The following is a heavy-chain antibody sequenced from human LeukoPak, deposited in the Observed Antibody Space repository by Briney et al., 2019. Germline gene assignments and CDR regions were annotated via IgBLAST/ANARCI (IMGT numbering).Heavy chain of an antibody. CDR2: INQDGSEK. D-gene: IGHD6-6*01. Sequence: PGGSLRLSCAASGFTFNNYWMSWVRQAPGKGLEWVANINQDGSEKYYVDSVKGRFIISRDNAKNSLYLQMNSLRVEDTAVYYCVRASTSSSSDKSVGYWGQGTLVTVSS. J-gene: IGHJ4*02. CDR3: VRASTSSSSDKSVGY. CDR1: GFTFNNYW. V-gene: IGHV3-7*01.